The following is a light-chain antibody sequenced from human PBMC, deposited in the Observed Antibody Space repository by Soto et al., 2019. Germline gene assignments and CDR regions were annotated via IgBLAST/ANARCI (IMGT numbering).Light chain of an antibody. J-gene: IGKJ4*01. V-gene: IGKV3-11*01. Sequence: EIVLTQSPATLSLSPGERATLSCRASQSVSSYLAWYQKKPGQAPRLLIYDASNRATGIPARFSGSGSGTDFTLTISSLEPEDFAVYYCQQRSNWPPRTFGGGTKVEIK. CDR2: DAS. CDR3: QQRSNWPPRT. CDR1: QSVSSY.